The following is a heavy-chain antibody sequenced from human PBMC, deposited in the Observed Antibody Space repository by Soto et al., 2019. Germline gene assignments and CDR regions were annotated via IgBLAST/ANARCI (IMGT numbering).Heavy chain of an antibody. V-gene: IGHV3-30*18. CDR3: VKGDLDTAVVNSPDAFDF. D-gene: IGHD5-18*01. J-gene: IGHJ3*01. Sequence: GGSLRLSCEASGFMFNDYGMHWVRQAPGKGLDWVAVISYDGDNKYYAQSVKGRFTISRDNSKNTLFLHMDSLRHEDTAVYHCVKGDLDTAVVNSPDAFDFWGQGXMVTV. CDR2: ISYDGDNK. CDR1: GFMFNDYG.